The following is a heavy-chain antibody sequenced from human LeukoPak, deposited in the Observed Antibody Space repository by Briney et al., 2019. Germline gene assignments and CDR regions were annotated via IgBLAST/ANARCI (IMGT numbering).Heavy chain of an antibody. CDR2: IYYSRST. J-gene: IGHJ4*02. D-gene: IGHD3-10*01. CDR3: AREELERNFDY. V-gene: IGHV4-59*01. Sequence: TPSETLSLTCTVSGGSISSYYWSWIRQPPGKGLEWIGYIYYSRSTNYNPSLKSRVTISVDTSKNQFSLKLSSVTAADTAMYYCAREELERNFDYWGQGTLVTVSS. CDR1: GGSISSYY.